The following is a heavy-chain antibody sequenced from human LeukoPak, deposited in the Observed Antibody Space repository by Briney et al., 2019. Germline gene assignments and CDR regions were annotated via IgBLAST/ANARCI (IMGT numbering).Heavy chain of an antibody. V-gene: IGHV4-59*08. CDR3: ARQSVFGVVTDSHYYYYGMDV. CDR1: GGSISSYY. Sequence: SETLPLTCTVSGGSISSYYWSWIRQPPGKGLEWIGYIYYSGSTNYNPSLKSRVTISVDTSKNQFSLKLSSVTAADTAVYYCARQSVFGVVTDSHYYYYGMDVWGQGTTVTVSS. CDR2: IYYSGST. D-gene: IGHD3-3*01. J-gene: IGHJ6*02.